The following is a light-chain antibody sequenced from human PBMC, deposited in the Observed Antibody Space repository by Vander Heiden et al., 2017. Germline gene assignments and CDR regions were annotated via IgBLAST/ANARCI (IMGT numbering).Light chain of an antibody. Sequence: DIVMTQPPDSLAVSLGERATINCKSSQTVLYSSNNRNYLAWYQQKPGQPPELLIYWASTRESGVPGRFSGSGSGTDFTLTISNLQAEDVAVYYCQQYYSTPLTFGGGTKVEIK. CDR2: WAS. CDR1: QTVLYSSNNRNY. CDR3: QQYYSTPLT. J-gene: IGKJ4*01. V-gene: IGKV4-1*01.